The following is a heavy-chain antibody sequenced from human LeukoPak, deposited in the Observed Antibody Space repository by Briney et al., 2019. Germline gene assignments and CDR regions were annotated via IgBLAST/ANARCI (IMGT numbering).Heavy chain of an antibody. CDR1: GGSISSYY. CDR2: IYYSGST. V-gene: IGHV4-59*01. CDR3: ARDPHGPITMVRGVIIPSRWFDP. J-gene: IGHJ5*02. Sequence: SETLSLTCTVSGGSISSYYWSWIRQPPGKGLEWIGYIYYSGSTNYNPSLKSRVTISVDTSKNQFSLKLSSVTAADTAVHYCARDPHGPITMVRGVIIPSRWFDPWGQGTLVTVSS. D-gene: IGHD3-10*01.